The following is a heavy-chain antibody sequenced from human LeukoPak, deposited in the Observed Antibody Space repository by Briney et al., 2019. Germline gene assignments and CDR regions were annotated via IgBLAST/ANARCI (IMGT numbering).Heavy chain of an antibody. V-gene: IGHV3-21*01. D-gene: IGHD5-12*01. CDR3: ARDVVVARTYGCMDV. J-gene: IGHJ6*04. CDR1: GFTFSSYT. Sequence: GGSLRLSCAASGFTFSSYTMSWVRQAPGKGLEWVSAIGSSGGYIYYADSVEGRFTISRDNAKNSLYLQMNSLRAEDTAVYYCARDVVVARTYGCMDVWGKGTTVTVSS. CDR2: IGSSGGYI.